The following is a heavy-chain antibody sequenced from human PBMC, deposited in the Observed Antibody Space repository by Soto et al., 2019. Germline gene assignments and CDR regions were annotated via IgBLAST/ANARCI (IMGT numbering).Heavy chain of an antibody. Sequence: QVQLVESGGGVGQPGGSRRLSCEASRFSFSDYGMHWVRQAPGKGLEWVALIRDDGSATYYSDSVKGRFAISRDNSKNTLYLQMNRLRAEDTAVYYCATSTLTDAFDIWGQGTMVSVSS. V-gene: IGHV3-30*02. CDR1: RFSFSDYG. CDR2: IRDDGSAT. CDR3: ATSTLTDAFDI. J-gene: IGHJ3*02. D-gene: IGHD2-15*01.